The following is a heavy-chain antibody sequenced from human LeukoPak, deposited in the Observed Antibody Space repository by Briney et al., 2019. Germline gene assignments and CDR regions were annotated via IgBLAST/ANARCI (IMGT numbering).Heavy chain of an antibody. Sequence: PGGSLRLSCAASGFTFSSIWMSWIRQAPGKGLEWVSYISSRGSTIYYADSVKGRFTISRDNAKNSLYLQMNSLRAEDTAVYYCAKFREDGYFFDYWGQGTLVTVSS. J-gene: IGHJ4*02. V-gene: IGHV3-11*01. CDR2: ISSRGSTI. CDR3: AKFREDGYFFDY. CDR1: GFTFSSIW. D-gene: IGHD5-24*01.